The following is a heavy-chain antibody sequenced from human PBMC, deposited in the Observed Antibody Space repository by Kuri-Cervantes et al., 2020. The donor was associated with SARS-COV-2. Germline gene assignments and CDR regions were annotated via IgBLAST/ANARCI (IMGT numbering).Heavy chain of an antibody. D-gene: IGHD4-11*01. CDR2: ISYDGTID. CDR1: GFTFSSYG. V-gene: IGHV3-33*01. Sequence: GESLKISCAASGFTFSSYGMHWVRQAPGKGLEWVALISYDGTIDYYADSVRGRFTISRDSSKKTVFLQMNSLTVEDTAVYFCARDPAPQQSYYYGMDAWGHGTRVTVSS. CDR3: ARDPAPQQSYYYGMDA. J-gene: IGHJ6*02.